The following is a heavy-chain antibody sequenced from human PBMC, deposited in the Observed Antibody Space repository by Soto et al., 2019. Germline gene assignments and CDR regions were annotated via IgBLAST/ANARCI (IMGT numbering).Heavy chain of an antibody. CDR1: GFSLNTNGVG. J-gene: IGHJ4*02. CDR3: ALRSTGNSYRY. CDR2: IYWDDNK. V-gene: IGHV2-5*02. Sequence: QITLKESGPTLVKPTQTLTLTCTFSGFSLNTNGVGVGWIRQPPGKALEWLALIYWDDNKRYSPSLKSRLTIPKDTSKDQVVGTMTNMDPVDTATYYWALRSTGNSYRYWGQGTLVTVSS. D-gene: IGHD3-10*01.